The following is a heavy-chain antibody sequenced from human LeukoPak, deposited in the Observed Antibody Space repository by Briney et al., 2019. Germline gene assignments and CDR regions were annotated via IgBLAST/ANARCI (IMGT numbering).Heavy chain of an antibody. Sequence: SVKVSCKASGGTFSSYAISWVRQAPGQGLEWMGGIIPIFGTANYAQKFQGRVTITADESTSTAYMELSSLRSEDAAVYYCASGRYDILTGADYWGQGTLVTVSS. J-gene: IGHJ4*02. CDR2: IIPIFGTA. CDR3: ASGRYDILTGADY. V-gene: IGHV1-69*13. D-gene: IGHD3-9*01. CDR1: GGTFSSYA.